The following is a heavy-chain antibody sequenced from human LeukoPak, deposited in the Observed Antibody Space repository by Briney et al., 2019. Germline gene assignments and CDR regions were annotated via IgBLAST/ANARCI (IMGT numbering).Heavy chain of an antibody. CDR1: GYTFTSYD. D-gene: IGHD3-10*01. CDR3: ARGPSYYGSGSSRIDY. Sequence: GASVRVSCKASGYTFTSYDINWVRQATGQGLEWMGWMNPNSGNTGYAQKFQGRVTMTRNTSISTAYMELSSLRSEDTAVYYCARGPSYYGSGSSRIDYWGQGTLVTVSS. CDR2: MNPNSGNT. V-gene: IGHV1-8*01. J-gene: IGHJ4*02.